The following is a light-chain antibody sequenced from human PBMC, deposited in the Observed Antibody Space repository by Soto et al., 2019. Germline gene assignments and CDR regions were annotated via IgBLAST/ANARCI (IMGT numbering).Light chain of an antibody. CDR2: DAS. Sequence: EIVLTQSPGTLSLSPGERATLSSRASQSVSSSYLAWHQQKPGQAPRLLIYDASSRATGIPDRFSGSGSVRDFTLTISRLEPEDFAVYYCQQYGSSPYTFGQGTKLEIK. J-gene: IGKJ2*01. CDR1: QSVSSSY. CDR3: QQYGSSPYT. V-gene: IGKV3-20*01.